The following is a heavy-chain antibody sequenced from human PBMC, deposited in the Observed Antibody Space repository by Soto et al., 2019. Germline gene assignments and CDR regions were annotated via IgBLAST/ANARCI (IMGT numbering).Heavy chain of an antibody. CDR3: ARGTGNYYYYMDV. Sequence: GGSLRLSCAASEFTFSTYGMHWVRQAPGKGLEWVALIWYDGSDKYYADSVKGRFTISRDNSKNTLYLQMNSLRAEDTAVYYCARGTGNYYYYMDVWGKGTTVTSP. J-gene: IGHJ6*03. CDR2: IWYDGSDK. CDR1: EFTFSTYG. V-gene: IGHV3-33*01.